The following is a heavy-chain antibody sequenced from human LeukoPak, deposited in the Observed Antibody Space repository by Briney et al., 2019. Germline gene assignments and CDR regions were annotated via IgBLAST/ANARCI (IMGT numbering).Heavy chain of an antibody. Sequence: SETLSLTCTVSGGSISSHYWSWIRQPPGKGLEWIGYIYYSGSTNYNPSLKSRVTISVDTSKNQFSLKLGCVTAADTSVYYCARGFDFWSGYTYYYYYYMDVWGKGTTVTVSS. V-gene: IGHV4-59*11. CDR3: ARGFDFWSGYTYYYYYYMDV. CDR2: IYYSGST. CDR1: GGSISSHY. D-gene: IGHD3-3*01. J-gene: IGHJ6*03.